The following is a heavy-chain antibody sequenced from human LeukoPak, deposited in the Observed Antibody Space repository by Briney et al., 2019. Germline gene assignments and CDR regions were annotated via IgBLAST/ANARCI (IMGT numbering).Heavy chain of an antibody. CDR2: IYSGGST. Sequence: GGSLRLSCAASGFTVSSNYMNWVRQAPGKGLEWVSVIYSGGSTYYADSVKGRFTISRDNAKNTLYLQMNSLKVEDTAVYYCVIFRSYYDNNGRNHWGQGTLVTVST. D-gene: IGHD3-22*01. J-gene: IGHJ5*02. CDR1: GFTVSSNY. V-gene: IGHV3-53*01. CDR3: VIFRSYYDNNGRNH.